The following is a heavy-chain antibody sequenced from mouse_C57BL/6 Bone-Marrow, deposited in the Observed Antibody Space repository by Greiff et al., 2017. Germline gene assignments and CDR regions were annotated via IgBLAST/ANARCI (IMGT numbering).Heavy chain of an antibody. CDR1: GFTFSSYA. Sequence: EVKLVESGGGLVKPGGSLKLSCAASGFTFSSYAMSWVRQTPEKRLVWVATISDGGSYTYYPDNVKGRFTISRDNAKNNLYLQMSHLKSEDTAMYYCARAIYYDYDWFAYWGQGTLVTVSA. V-gene: IGHV5-4*03. J-gene: IGHJ3*01. CDR3: ARAIYYDYDWFAY. CDR2: ISDGGSYT. D-gene: IGHD2-4*01.